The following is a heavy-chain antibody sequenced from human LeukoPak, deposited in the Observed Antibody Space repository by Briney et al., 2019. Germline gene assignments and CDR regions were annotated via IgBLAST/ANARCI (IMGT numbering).Heavy chain of an antibody. CDR3: AREGGDSSGYYPPRGLNNWFDP. CDR2: FDPEDGET. J-gene: IGHJ5*02. V-gene: IGHV1-24*01. CDR1: GYTLTELS. D-gene: IGHD3-22*01. Sequence: ASVKVSCKVSGYTLTELSMHWVRQAPGKGLEWMGGFDPEDGETIYAQKFQGRVTMTEDTSTDTAYMELSSLRSADTAVYYCAREGGDSSGYYPPRGLNNWFDPWGQGTLVTVSS.